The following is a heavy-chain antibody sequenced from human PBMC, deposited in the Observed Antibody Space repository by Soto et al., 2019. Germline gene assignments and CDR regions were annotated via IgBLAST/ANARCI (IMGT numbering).Heavy chain of an antibody. Sequence: GGSLRLSFAPSGLGFTFSNHYIIWIRQAPGKGLEWVSSISSSGHMTFYAPSVNGRFTISRDNGKNSLYLQMNSLRAEDTGVYFCAGTYGSADSWGPGTLVTVSS. V-gene: IGHV3-11*04. CDR3: AGTYGSADS. J-gene: IGHJ5*01. CDR1: GLGFTFSNHY. D-gene: IGHD3-10*01. CDR2: ISSSGHMT.